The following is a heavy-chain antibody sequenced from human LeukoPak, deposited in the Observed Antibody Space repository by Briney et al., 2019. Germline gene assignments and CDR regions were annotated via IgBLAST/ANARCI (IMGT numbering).Heavy chain of an antibody. CDR2: IYYSGST. V-gene: IGHV4-59*01. D-gene: IGHD6-6*01. J-gene: IGHJ6*03. CDR1: GGSISSYY. Sequence: PSETLSLTCTVSGGSISSYYWSWIRQPPGKGLEWIGYIYYSGSTNYNPSLKSRVTISVGTSKNQFSLKLSSVTAADTAVYYCARALRGSSHFYYYYYMDVWGKGTTVTVSS. CDR3: ARALRGSSHFYYYYYMDV.